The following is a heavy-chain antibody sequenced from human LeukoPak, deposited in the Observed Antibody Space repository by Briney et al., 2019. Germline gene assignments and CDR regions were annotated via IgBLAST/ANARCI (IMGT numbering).Heavy chain of an antibody. D-gene: IGHD3-16*01. J-gene: IGHJ3*02. Sequence: GRSLRLSCAASGFTFSSYGIHWVRQAPGKGLEWVAVIYSGGSTSYADSVKGRFTISRDNSKNTLYLQMNSLRAEDTAVYYCASQGMSRWGAFDIWGQGTMVTVSS. CDR1: GFTFSSYG. V-gene: IGHV3-66*04. CDR3: ASQGMSRWGAFDI. CDR2: IYSGGST.